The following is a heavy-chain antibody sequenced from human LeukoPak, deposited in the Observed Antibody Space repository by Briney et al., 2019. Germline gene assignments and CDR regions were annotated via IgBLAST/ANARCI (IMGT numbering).Heavy chain of an antibody. CDR2: IRQDEGEK. CDR1: GFTFSSYW. CDR3: ARAPIVVVPGRRPTYFDF. V-gene: IGHV3-7*01. J-gene: IGHJ4*02. D-gene: IGHD2-2*01. Sequence: GGSLRLSCAASGFTFSSYWMSWVRQAPGKGLEWVANIRQDEGEKYYVDSVKGRFTISRDNAKNSLYLQMNSLRVEDTAMYYCARAPIVVVPGRRPTYFDFWGQGALVTVSS.